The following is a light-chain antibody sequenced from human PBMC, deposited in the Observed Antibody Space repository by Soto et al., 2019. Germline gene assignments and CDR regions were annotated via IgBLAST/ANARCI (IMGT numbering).Light chain of an antibody. CDR2: KAS. CDR1: QTLSSW. CDR3: QHYTSYSEA. J-gene: IGKJ1*01. V-gene: IGKV1-5*03. Sequence: DIQMTQSPSTLSASVGDRVTITCRASQTLSSWLAWYQQKPGKAPKLLIYKASTLKSGVPSRFSGSGSGTEFTLTISSLQPDDFATYYCQHYTSYSEAFGQGTKVDIK.